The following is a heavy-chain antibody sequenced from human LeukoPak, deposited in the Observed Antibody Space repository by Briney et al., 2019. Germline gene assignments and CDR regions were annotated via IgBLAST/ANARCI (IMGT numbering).Heavy chain of an antibody. CDR2: IYHSGST. Sequence: SETLSLTCTVSGYSISSGYYWGWIRQPPGKGLEWIGSIYHSGSTYYNPSLKSRVTISVDTSKNQFSLKLSSVTAADTAVYYCARLSRQWLVNTYYYYMDVWGKGTTVTISS. D-gene: IGHD6-19*01. V-gene: IGHV4-38-2*02. J-gene: IGHJ6*03. CDR1: GYSISSGYY. CDR3: ARLSRQWLVNTYYYYMDV.